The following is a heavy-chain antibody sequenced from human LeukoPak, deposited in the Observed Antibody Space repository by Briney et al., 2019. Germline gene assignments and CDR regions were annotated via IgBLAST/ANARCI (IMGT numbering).Heavy chain of an antibody. CDR2: ILHDGSNK. V-gene: IGHV3-30-3*01. J-gene: IGHJ4*02. Sequence: GGSLRLSCAASGFTFSSYAMHWVRQAPGKGVEWVAGILHDGSNKYYADSVKGRFTISRDNSKNTLSLQMNSLRADATAVYYCGRDGYSSGYFYFDNWGQGTLVTVSS. CDR1: GFTFSSYA. D-gene: IGHD3-22*01. CDR3: GRDGYSSGYFYFDN.